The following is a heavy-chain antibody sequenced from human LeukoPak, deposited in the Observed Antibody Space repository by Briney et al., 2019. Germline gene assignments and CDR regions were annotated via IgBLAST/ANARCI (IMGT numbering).Heavy chain of an antibody. V-gene: IGHV1-18*04. CDR3: ATSLEADPYCSSTSCYGSYYYYGMDV. Sequence: ASVKVSCKASGYSFTNYGITWVRQAPGQGLEWMGWISAYNGDTNFAQKVQGRVTMTTDTSTTIAYMELRSLRSDDTAVYYCATSLEADPYCSSTSCYGSYYYYGMDVWGQGTTVTVSS. CDR2: ISAYNGDT. J-gene: IGHJ6*02. D-gene: IGHD2-2*01. CDR1: GYSFTNYG.